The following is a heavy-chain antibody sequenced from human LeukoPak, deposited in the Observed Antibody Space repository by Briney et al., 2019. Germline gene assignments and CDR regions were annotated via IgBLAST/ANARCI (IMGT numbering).Heavy chain of an antibody. CDR1: GFTFSSYA. D-gene: IGHD2-2*01. Sequence: GGSLRLSCAASGFTFSSYAMHWVRQAPGKGLEWVAVILYDGSNKYYADSVKGRFTTSRDNSKNTLYLQMNSLRAEDTAEYDCAGGHQLLLVYFDGWGQGTLVTVSS. J-gene: IGHJ4*01. CDR2: ILYDGSNK. V-gene: IGHV3-30*04. CDR3: AGGHQLLLVYFDG.